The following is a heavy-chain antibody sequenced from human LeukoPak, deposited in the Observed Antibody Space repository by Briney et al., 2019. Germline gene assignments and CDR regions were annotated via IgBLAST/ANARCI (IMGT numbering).Heavy chain of an antibody. V-gene: IGHV4-39*01. Sequence: PSETLSLTCTVSGGSISSSSYYWGWIRQPPGKGLEWIGSIYYSGGTYYNPSLKSRVTISVEPSKNQFSLKLSSVTAADTVVYYCARPKSNFWSGYYRPYAFDIWGQGTMVTVSS. CDR2: IYYSGGT. CDR3: ARPKSNFWSGYYRPYAFDI. D-gene: IGHD3-3*01. J-gene: IGHJ3*02. CDR1: GGSISSSSYY.